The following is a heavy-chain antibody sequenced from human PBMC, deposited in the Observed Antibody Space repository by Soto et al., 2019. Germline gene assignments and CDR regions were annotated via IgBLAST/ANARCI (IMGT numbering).Heavy chain of an antibody. V-gene: IGHV3-23*01. CDR3: AKGSVVVVAANRLDY. D-gene: IGHD2-15*01. CDR2: ISGSGGST. CDR1: GFTFSSYA. J-gene: IGHJ4*02. Sequence: GSLRLSCAASGFTFSSYAMSWVRQAPGKGLEWVSAISGSGGSTYYADSVKGRFTISRDNSKNTLYLQMNSLRAEDTAVYYCAKGSVVVVAANRLDYWGQGTLVTVSS.